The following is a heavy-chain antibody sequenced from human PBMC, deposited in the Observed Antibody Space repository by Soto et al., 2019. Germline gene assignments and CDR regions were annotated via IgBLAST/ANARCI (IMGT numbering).Heavy chain of an antibody. CDR3: AKEGPITSGYFDC. V-gene: IGHV3-30*18. Sequence: QVQLVESEGGVVQPGRSLRLSCAASGFTFSNYGMHWVRQAPGKGLEWVTVISYDGNVAYYADSVKGRFTSSRDNSKNTLYLQMNSLRTEDTAVYYCAKEGPITSGYFDCWGQGTLVTVSS. J-gene: IGHJ4*02. CDR1: GFTFSNYG. CDR2: ISYDGNVA. D-gene: IGHD2-2*01.